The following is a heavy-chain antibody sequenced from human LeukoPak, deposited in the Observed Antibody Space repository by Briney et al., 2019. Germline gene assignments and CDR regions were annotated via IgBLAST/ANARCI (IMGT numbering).Heavy chain of an antibody. CDR3: ATDLMGEGYSGYDLIDY. D-gene: IGHD5-12*01. J-gene: IGHJ4*02. V-gene: IGHV1-24*01. CDR1: GYTLTELS. Sequence: ASVKLSRKFSGYTLTELSMHRVRQAPGKGLELVGGFDPEDGETTYAQKFQGRVTMTEDTSTDTAYMELGSLRTEDTAVYYCATDLMGEGYSGYDLIDYWGQGTLVTVSS. CDR2: FDPEDGET.